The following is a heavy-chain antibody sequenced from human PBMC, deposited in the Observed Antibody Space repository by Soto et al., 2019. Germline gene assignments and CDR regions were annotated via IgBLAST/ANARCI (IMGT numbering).Heavy chain of an antibody. J-gene: IGHJ6*02. CDR3: ARGGPAASSYYYYYGMDL. D-gene: IGHD6-13*01. CDR2: INPIGGRT. Sequence: ASVKVSCKASGYTFTGYYMHWVRQAPGQGLEWMGIINPIGGRTTYAQKFQDRVTMTRDKSTSTLYMELSSLRSEDTAVYYCARGGPAASSYYYYYGMDLWGQGTTVTVSS. V-gene: IGHV1-46*01. CDR1: GYTFTGYY.